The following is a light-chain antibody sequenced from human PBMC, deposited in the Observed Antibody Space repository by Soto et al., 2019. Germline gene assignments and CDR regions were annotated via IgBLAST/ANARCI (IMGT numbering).Light chain of an antibody. CDR1: QSISND. J-gene: IGKJ4*01. CDR2: DAS. V-gene: IGKV3-11*01. CDR3: QQRNSWPLT. Sequence: EIVLTQSPATLSLSPGERATLSCRASQSISNDLAWYQQKPGQAPRVLIYDASNMATGVPARFSGSGSGTDFTLTISSPEPEDFAVYYCQQRNSWPLTFGGGTKVEIK.